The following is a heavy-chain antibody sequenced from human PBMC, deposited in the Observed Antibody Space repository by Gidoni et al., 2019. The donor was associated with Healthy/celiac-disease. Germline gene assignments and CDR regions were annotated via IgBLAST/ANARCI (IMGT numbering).Heavy chain of an antibody. CDR2: INAGNGNT. CDR3: ARLSSSWRDFDY. Sequence: QVQLVQSGAEVKKPGASVKVSCKASGYTFTSYAMHWVRQAPGQRLEWMGWINAGNGNTKYSQKFQGRVTITRDTSASTAYRELSSLRSEDTAVYYCARLSSSWRDFDYWGQGTLVTVSS. V-gene: IGHV1-3*01. D-gene: IGHD6-6*01. J-gene: IGHJ4*02. CDR1: GYTFTSYA.